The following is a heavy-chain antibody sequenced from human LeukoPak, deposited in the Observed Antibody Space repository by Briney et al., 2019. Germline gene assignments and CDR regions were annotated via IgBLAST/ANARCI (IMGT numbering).Heavy chain of an antibody. CDR2: IIPIFGTA. V-gene: IGHV1-69*13. J-gene: IGHJ4*02. D-gene: IGHD6-13*01. Sequence: ASVKVSCKASGGTFSSYAISWVRQAPGQGLEWMGGIIPIFGTANYAQKFQGRVTITADESTSTAYMELSSLRSEDTAVYYCARGRVGGAAAYFDYWGQGTLVTVS. CDR1: GGTFSSYA. CDR3: ARGRVGGAAAYFDY.